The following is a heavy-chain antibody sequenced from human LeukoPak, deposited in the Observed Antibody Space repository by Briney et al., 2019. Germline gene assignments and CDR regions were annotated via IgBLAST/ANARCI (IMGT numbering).Heavy chain of an antibody. D-gene: IGHD3-3*01. V-gene: IGHV4-4*02. CDR2: IYHSGST. Sequence: PSETLSLTCTVSGGSISSGNWWSWVRQPPGKGLEWIGEIYHSGSTNYNPSLKSRVTISVDTSKNRFSLKLSSVTAADTAVYYCARDRREFWSGLKTPYYYYGMDVWGQGTTVTVSS. CDR3: ARDRREFWSGLKTPYYYYGMDV. CDR1: GGSISSGNW. J-gene: IGHJ6*02.